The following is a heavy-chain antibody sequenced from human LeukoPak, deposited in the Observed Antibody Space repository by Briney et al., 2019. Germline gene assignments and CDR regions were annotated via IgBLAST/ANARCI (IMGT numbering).Heavy chain of an antibody. D-gene: IGHD1-26*01. CDR2: IYSGGST. V-gene: IGHV3-53*01. CDR1: GFTFSDYY. CDR3: ARGGSYLSAFDI. Sequence: GGSLRLSCAASGFTFSDYYMSWIRQAPGKGLEWVSIIYSGGSTFYADSVKGRFTISRDNSKNTLYLQMNSLRAEDTAVYYCARGGSYLSAFDIWGQGTMVTVSS. J-gene: IGHJ3*02.